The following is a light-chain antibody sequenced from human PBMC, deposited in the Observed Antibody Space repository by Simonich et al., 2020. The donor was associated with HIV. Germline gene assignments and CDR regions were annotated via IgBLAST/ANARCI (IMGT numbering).Light chain of an antibody. CDR1: QGIASY. CDR2: RAS. CDR3: QHLNSFLPLT. Sequence: IQMTQSPSSLSASVRDRVTITCRASQGIASYLAWYQQKPGKAPKLLIYRASTLQSGVPSRFSGSGSGTEFTLTISSLQPEDFATYYCQHLNSFLPLTFGGGTKVDIK. J-gene: IGKJ4*01. V-gene: IGKV1-9*01.